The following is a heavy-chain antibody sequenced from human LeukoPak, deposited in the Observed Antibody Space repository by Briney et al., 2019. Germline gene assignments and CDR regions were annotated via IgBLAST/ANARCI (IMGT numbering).Heavy chain of an antibody. V-gene: IGHV1-18*01. CDR2: ISASNGNT. CDR1: GYTFSSYG. J-gene: IGHJ6*03. D-gene: IGHD6-19*01. CDR3: ARDLDSSGWPHYYYYYMDV. Sequence: ASVKVSCKASGYTFSSYGFSWVRQAPGQGLEWMGWISASNGNTNYAQKLQGRVTMTTDTSTSTAYMELRSLRSDDTAVYYCARDLDSSGWPHYYYYYMDVWGKGTTVTVSS.